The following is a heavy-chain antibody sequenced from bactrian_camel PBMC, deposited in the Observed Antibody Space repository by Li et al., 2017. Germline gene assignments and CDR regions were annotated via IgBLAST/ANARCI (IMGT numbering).Heavy chain of an antibody. CDR1: GLTLDNRC. Sequence: HVQLVESGGGSVQSGESLTLSCVMSGLTLDNRCMAWFRQAPGGQREAVAAIYSGDGSAIYTDSAKGRFTISQDNASKTVVLQMNSLKPEDTAMYYCAAPALDKRSGDGAYCYTVLERFGTTGRGTQVTVS. J-gene: IGHJ4*01. CDR2: IYSGDGSA. D-gene: IGHD2*01. V-gene: IGHV3S60*01.